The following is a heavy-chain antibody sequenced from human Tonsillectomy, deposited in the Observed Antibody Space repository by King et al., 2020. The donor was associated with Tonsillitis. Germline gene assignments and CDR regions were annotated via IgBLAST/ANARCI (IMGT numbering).Heavy chain of an antibody. Sequence: HVQLVESGSELKKPGASVKVSCTASGYTFTNYALNWVRQAPGQGLEWMGWINTNTGNPTYAQGFTGRFLFSLDTSLSTAYLQISSLKAEDTAVYYCARGRGAVLGTSLYYFDYWGQGTVFTVSS. CDR3: ARGRGAVLGTSLYYFDY. D-gene: IGHD1-1*01. V-gene: IGHV7-4-1*02. J-gene: IGHJ4*02. CDR2: INTNTGNP. CDR1: GYTFTNYA.